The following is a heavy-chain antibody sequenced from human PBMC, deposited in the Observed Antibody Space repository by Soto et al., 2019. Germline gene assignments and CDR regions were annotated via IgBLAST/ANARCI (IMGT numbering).Heavy chain of an antibody. J-gene: IGHJ4*02. CDR2: IYYSGST. CDR1: GGSISSGGYY. Sequence: SETLSLTCTVSGGSISSGGYYWSWIRQHPGKGLEWIGYIYYSGSTYYNPSLKSRVTISVDTSKNQFSLKLSSVTAADTAVYYCARVDGYLPVNFDYWGQGTLVTVSS. CDR3: ARVDGYLPVNFDY. D-gene: IGHD1-1*01. V-gene: IGHV4-31*03.